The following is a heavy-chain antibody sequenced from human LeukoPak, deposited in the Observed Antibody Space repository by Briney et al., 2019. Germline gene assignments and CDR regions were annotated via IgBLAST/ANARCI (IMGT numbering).Heavy chain of an antibody. Sequence: GGSLRLSCAASVFTVSSRYMRWVRQAPGKGVEWVSLIYSGGRTYYADSVKGRFTISRDDSKNTLYLQMNILRAEDTAVYYCARMGDSSGYYYGPVFAWGQGTLVTVSS. CDR2: IYSGGRT. D-gene: IGHD3-22*01. V-gene: IGHV3-53*01. J-gene: IGHJ5*02. CDR1: VFTVSSRY. CDR3: ARMGDSSGYYYGPVFA.